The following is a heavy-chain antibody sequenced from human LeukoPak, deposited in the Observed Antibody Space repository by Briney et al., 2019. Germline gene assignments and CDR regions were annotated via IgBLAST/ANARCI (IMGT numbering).Heavy chain of an antibody. CDR2: IIPILGIA. D-gene: IGHD3-22*01. J-gene: IGHJ4*02. Sequence: GASVKVSCKASGGTFSSYAISWVRQAPGQGLEWMRRIIPILGIANYAQKFQGRVTITADKSTSTAYMELSSLRSEDTAVYYCARDPALGYYDSSGYYLYFDYWGQGTLVTVSS. CDR1: GGTFSSYA. V-gene: IGHV1-69*04. CDR3: ARDPALGYYDSSGYYLYFDY.